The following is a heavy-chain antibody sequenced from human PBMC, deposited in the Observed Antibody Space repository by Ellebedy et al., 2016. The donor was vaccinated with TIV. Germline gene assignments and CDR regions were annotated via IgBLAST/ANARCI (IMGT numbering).Heavy chain of an antibody. D-gene: IGHD4-17*01. J-gene: IGHJ5*02. CDR3: ARHSTVTTIGT. CDR1: GDSMSNYY. Sequence: MPSETLSLTCTVSGDSMSNYYWGWIRQPPGKGLEWIGSFSQSGSTYYNPSLTSRVTISVDTSKNQFSLKLSSVTAADTAIFYCARHSTVTTIGTWGQGALVTVSS. V-gene: IGHV4-39*01. CDR2: FSQSGST.